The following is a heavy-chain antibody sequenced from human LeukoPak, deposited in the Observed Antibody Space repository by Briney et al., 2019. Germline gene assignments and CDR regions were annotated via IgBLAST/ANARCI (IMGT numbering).Heavy chain of an antibody. Sequence: GGSLRLSRAASGFTFDDYTMHWVRQAPGKGLEWVSLISWDGGSTYYADSVKGRFTISRDNSKNSLYLQMNSLRTEDTALYYCAKGDILTGYYLHTLDYWGQGTLVTVSS. D-gene: IGHD3-9*01. CDR1: GFTFDDYT. V-gene: IGHV3-43*01. CDR3: AKGDILTGYYLHTLDY. J-gene: IGHJ4*02. CDR2: ISWDGGST.